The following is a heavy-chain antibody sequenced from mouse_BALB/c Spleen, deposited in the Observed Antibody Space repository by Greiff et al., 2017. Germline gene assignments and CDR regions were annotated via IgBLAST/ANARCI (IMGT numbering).Heavy chain of an antibody. J-gene: IGHJ2*01. D-gene: IGHD1-1*01. CDR2: ISTYYGDA. CDR1: GYTFTDYA. V-gene: IGHV1S137*01. Sequence: VQLQQSGAELVRPGVSVKISCKGSGYTFTDYAMHWVKQSHAKSLEWIGVISTYYGDANYNQKFKGKATMTVDKSSSTAYMELARLTSEDSAIYYCARGTTVYIDYWGQGTTLTVSS. CDR3: ARGTTVYIDY.